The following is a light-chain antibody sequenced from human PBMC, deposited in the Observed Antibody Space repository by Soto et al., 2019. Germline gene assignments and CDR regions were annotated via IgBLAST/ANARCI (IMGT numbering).Light chain of an antibody. CDR2: EVS. CDR3: TSYAGDTSLGV. CDR1: SSDVGGYHY. V-gene: IGLV2-8*01. Sequence: QSALTQPPSASGSPGQSVTISCTGTSSDVGGYHYVSWYQQHPGKAPKLMIYEVSKRPSGVPDRFSGSKSGNTASLTVSGLQAEDEADYYCTSYAGDTSLGVLGGGTKLTVL. J-gene: IGLJ3*02.